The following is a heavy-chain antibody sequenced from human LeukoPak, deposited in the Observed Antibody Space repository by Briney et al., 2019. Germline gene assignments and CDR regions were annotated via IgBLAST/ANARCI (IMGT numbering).Heavy chain of an antibody. D-gene: IGHD3-9*01. Sequence: ASVKVSCKASGYTFTSYYMHWVRQAPGQGLEWVGIINPSGGSTSYAQKFQGRVAITRDTSTSTVYMELSSLRSEDTAVYYCASVSRPTIWSGYFDYWGQGTLVTVSS. V-gene: IGHV1-46*03. CDR3: ASVSRPTIWSGYFDY. CDR2: INPSGGST. CDR1: GYTFTSYY. J-gene: IGHJ4*02.